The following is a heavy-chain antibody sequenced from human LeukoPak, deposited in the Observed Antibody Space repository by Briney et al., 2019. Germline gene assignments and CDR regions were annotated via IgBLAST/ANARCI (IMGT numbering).Heavy chain of an antibody. J-gene: IGHJ4*02. D-gene: IGHD6-19*01. CDR3: AREASKGVAAYFDY. CDR2: IYHSGST. CDR1: GGSISSGGYS. V-gene: IGHV4-30-2*01. Sequence: SETLSLTCAVSGGSISSGGYSWSWIRQPPGKGLEWIGYIYHSGSTYYNPSLKSRVTISVDRSKNQFSLKLSSVTAADTAVYYCAREASKGVAAYFDYWGQGTLVTVSS.